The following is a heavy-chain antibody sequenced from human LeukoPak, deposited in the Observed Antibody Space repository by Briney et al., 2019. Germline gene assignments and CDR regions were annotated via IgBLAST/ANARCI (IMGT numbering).Heavy chain of an antibody. CDR1: GFTFSDYG. J-gene: IGHJ4*02. CDR3: AKAETMTQRGYFDY. D-gene: IGHD1-1*01. V-gene: IGHV3-30*02. Sequence: PGGSLRLSCAASGFTFSDYGIHWVRQAPGKGLEWVAIIQFDGSNTYYAESVKGRFTISRDDSKNTLYLQMSSLRAEDTAVYYCAKAETMTQRGYFDYWGQGTLVTVSS. CDR2: IQFDGSNT.